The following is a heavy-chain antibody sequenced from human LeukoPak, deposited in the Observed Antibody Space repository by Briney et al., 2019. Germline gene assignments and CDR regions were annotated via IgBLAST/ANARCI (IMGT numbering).Heavy chain of an antibody. Sequence: SQTLSLTCAISGDGVSSNSAAWNWIRQSPSRGLEWLGRTYYRSKWYNDYAVSVKSRITINPDTSKNQFSLHLNSVTPEDTAVYYCARDQGYASGAWSDAFNIWGQGTMVTVSS. CDR2: TYYRSKWYN. J-gene: IGHJ3*02. D-gene: IGHD6-19*01. CDR3: ARDQGYASGAWSDAFNI. V-gene: IGHV6-1*01. CDR1: GDGVSSNSAA.